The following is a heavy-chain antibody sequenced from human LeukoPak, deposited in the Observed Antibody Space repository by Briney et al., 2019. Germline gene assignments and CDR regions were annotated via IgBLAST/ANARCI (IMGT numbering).Heavy chain of an antibody. V-gene: IGHV3-43*02. D-gene: IGHD4-17*01. CDR2: ISGDGGNT. CDR3: VRVTTGYSFGS. CDR1: GFTFDDYA. Sequence: GGSLRLSCAASGFTFDDYAMHWVRQAPGKGLEWVSLISGDGGNTYYADSVKGRFTISRDNSKKSLYLQMNSLRTEDTALYYCVRVTTGYSFGSWGQGTLITVSS. J-gene: IGHJ4*02.